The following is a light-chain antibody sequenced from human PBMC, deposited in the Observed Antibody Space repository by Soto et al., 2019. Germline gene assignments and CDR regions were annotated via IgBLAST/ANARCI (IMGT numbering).Light chain of an antibody. J-gene: IGLJ3*02. CDR3: SSYTSSSTRV. V-gene: IGLV2-14*01. CDR1: SSDVGGYNY. Sequence: QSALTQPASVSGSPGQSITISCTGTSSDVGGYNYVSWYQQHPGKAPKLMIYEVSNRPSGVSNRFSGSKSGNTASLTISGPKAEDEADYYCSSYTSSSTRVFGGGTQLTVL. CDR2: EVS.